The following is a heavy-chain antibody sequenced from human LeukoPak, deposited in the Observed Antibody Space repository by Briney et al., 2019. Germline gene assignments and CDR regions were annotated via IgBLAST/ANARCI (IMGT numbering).Heavy chain of an antibody. CDR1: GGSISSYY. CDR2: IYYSGST. D-gene: IGHD3-16*02. J-gene: IGHJ4*02. CDR3: ASLIRDYDYVWGSYPPRDY. Sequence: SETLSLTCTVSGGSISSYYWSWIRQPPGKGLEWIGYIYYSGSTNYNPSLKSRVTISVDTSKNQFSLKLSSVTAADTAVYYCASLIRDYDYVWGSYPPRDYWGQGTLVTVSS. V-gene: IGHV4-59*12.